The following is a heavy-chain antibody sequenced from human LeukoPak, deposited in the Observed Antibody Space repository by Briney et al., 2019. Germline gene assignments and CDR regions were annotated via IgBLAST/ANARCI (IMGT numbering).Heavy chain of an antibody. Sequence: GASVKVSCKASGGTFSSYAISWVRRAPGQGLEWMGGIIPIFGTAYYAQKFQGRVTITADESTSTAYMELSSLRSEDTAVYYCARNADCTNGVCYTFDYWGQGTLVTVSS. D-gene: IGHD2-8*01. CDR1: GGTFSSYA. V-gene: IGHV1-69*13. CDR3: ARNADCTNGVCYTFDY. J-gene: IGHJ4*02. CDR2: IIPIFGTA.